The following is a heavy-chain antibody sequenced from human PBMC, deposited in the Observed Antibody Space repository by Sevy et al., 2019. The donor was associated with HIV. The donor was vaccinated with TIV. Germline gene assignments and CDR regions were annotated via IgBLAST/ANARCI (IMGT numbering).Heavy chain of an antibody. J-gene: IGHJ6*02. CDR1: EFTFSSYG. CDR2: ISYDGSNK. V-gene: IGHV3-30*18. Sequence: GGSLRLSCAASEFTFSSYGMHWVRQAPGKGLEWVAVISYDGSNKYYADSVKGRFTISRDNSKNTLYLQMNSLRAEDTAVYYCAKSARYCSSTSCYYYYYYGMDVWGQGTTVTVSS. CDR3: AKSARYCSSTSCYYYYYYGMDV. D-gene: IGHD2-2*01.